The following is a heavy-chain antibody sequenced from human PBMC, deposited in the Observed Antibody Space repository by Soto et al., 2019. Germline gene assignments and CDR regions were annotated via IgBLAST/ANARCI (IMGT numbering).Heavy chain of an antibody. CDR3: ARQLRFFGVGSYFDY. V-gene: IGHV4-39*01. CDR2: IYYSGNT. J-gene: IGHJ4*02. CDR1: GGSISSVSYY. D-gene: IGHD3-3*01. Sequence: PSETLSLTCSVSGGSISSVSYYWGWIRQPPGKGLEWIGSIYYSGNTYYNPSLKSRVTISVDTSKNQFSLKLSSVTAADTAVYYCARQLRFFGVGSYFDYWGQGTLVTVSS.